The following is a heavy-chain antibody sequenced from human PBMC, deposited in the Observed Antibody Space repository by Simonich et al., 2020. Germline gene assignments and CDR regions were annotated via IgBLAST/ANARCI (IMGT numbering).Heavy chain of an antibody. J-gene: IGHJ4*02. D-gene: IGHD3-10*01. V-gene: IGHV1-69*09. CDR2: INPILGIA. Sequence: QVQLVQSGAEVKKPGSSVKVSCKASGGTFSSYAISWVRQAPGQGLEWMGGINPILGIANNAQKFQGRVTITADKSTSTAYMELSSLRSEDTAVYYCARTNTMRELDTMVRGVDYFDYWGQGTLVTVSS. CDR3: ARTNTMRELDTMVRGVDYFDY. CDR1: GGTFSSYA.